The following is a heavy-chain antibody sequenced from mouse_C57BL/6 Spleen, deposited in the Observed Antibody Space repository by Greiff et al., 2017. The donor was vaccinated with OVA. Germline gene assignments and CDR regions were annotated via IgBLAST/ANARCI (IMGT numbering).Heavy chain of an antibody. CDR1: GFTFSDYY. Sequence: EVQVVESEGGLVQPGSSMKLSCTASGFTFSDYYMAWVRQVPEKGLEWVANINYDGSSTYYLDSLKSRFIISRDNAKNILYLQMSSLKSEDTATYYCARGGVYYSNYWYFDVWGTGTTVTVSS. CDR2: INYDGSST. D-gene: IGHD2-5*01. V-gene: IGHV5-16*01. CDR3: ARGGVYYSNYWYFDV. J-gene: IGHJ1*03.